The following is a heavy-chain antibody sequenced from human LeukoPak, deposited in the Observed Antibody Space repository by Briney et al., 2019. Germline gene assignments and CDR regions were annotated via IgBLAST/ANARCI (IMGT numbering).Heavy chain of an antibody. Sequence: SETLALTCSVSGGSISSSAYHWSWFRQHPGKGLEWIGSIHFSGSTNYNPSLRSRVTISVDTSKNQLSLKLSSVTAADTAVYYCARDLGGIYFGYWGQGTLVTVSS. CDR2: IHFSGST. CDR1: GGSISSSAYH. CDR3: ARDLGGIYFGY. D-gene: IGHD1-26*01. V-gene: IGHV4-61*08. J-gene: IGHJ4*02.